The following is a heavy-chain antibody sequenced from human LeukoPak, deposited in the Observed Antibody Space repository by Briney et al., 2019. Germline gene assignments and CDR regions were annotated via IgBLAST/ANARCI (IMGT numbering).Heavy chain of an antibody. CDR2: ISWNAGFT. D-gene: IGHD6-19*01. V-gene: IGHV3-9*01. CDR3: AKVRGTYSSYFYFDS. J-gene: IGHJ4*02. Sequence: GRSLRLSCAASGFKFDDYAIHWVRQPPGKGLEWLSIISWNAGFTDYADSVKGRLTVSRDNVKNSLFLDMSSLRPEDTAFYYCAKVRGTYSSYFYFDSWGQGTLVTVSS. CDR1: GFKFDDYA.